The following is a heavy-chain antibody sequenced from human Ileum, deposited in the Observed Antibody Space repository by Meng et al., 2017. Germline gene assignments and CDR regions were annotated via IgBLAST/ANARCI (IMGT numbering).Heavy chain of an antibody. J-gene: IGHJ4*02. V-gene: IGHV4-59*01. CDR2: IYYIGIT. CDR3: ARRIYSSGWEGFDY. Sequence: SEILSSTVTVSGGSISSNYWSWIRQPPGKGLEWIGYIYYIGITNYNPSLKSRVTISVDTSNNQFSLKLSSVTAADTAVYYCARRIYSSGWEGFDYWGQGTLVTVSS. D-gene: IGHD6-19*01. CDR1: GGSISSNY.